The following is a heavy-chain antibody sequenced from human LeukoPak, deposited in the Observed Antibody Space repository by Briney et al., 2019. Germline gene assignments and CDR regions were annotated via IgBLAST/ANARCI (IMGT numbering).Heavy chain of an antibody. D-gene: IGHD3-22*01. CDR3: AKAPDYYDSSGYYN. V-gene: IGHV3-23*01. Sequence: GGSLRLSCAASGFTFSSYAMSWVRQAPGKGLEWVSAISGSGGSTYYADSVKGRFTISRDNSKNTLYLQMNSLRAEDTAVYYCAKAPDYYDSSGYYNWGQGTLVTVSS. CDR1: GFTFSSYA. J-gene: IGHJ4*02. CDR2: ISGSGGST.